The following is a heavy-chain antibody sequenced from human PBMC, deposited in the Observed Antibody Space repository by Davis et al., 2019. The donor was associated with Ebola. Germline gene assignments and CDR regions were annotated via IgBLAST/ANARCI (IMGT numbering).Heavy chain of an antibody. V-gene: IGHV3-21*01. J-gene: IGHJ4*02. CDR2: ISSSSSYI. CDR3: AKDRDSSGWYVLMGDY. CDR1: GFTFSSYS. D-gene: IGHD6-19*01. Sequence: PGGSLRLSCAASGFTFSSYSMNWVRQAPGKGLEWVSSISSSSSYIYYADSVKGRFTISRDNSKNTLYLQMNSLRAEDTAVYYCAKDRDSSGWYVLMGDYWGQGTLVTVSS.